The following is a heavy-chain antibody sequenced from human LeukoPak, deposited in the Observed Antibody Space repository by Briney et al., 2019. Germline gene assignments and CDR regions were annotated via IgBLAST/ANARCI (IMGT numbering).Heavy chain of an antibody. J-gene: IGHJ3*02. CDR2: INPNSGGT. CDR1: VYTFTGYN. V-gene: IGHV1-2*02. CDR3: ATNYYDSSGLYFDAFHI. D-gene: IGHD3-22*01. Sequence: GASVKVSCKASVYTFTGYNIHCVRQAPGQGLEWMGWINPNSGGTNYAQKFQGRVTMTRDTSISTAYMQLSRLRSDDTAVYYCATNYYDSSGLYFDAFHIWGQGTMVTVSS.